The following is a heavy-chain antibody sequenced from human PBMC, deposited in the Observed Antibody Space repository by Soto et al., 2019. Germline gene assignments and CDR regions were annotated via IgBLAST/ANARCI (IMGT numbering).Heavy chain of an antibody. Sequence: EVQLVESGGGLVQPGGSLRLSRAASGFSFSSYWMTWVRQAPGKGLEWVANIKQDAREKYYVASVKGRFTISRDNGKNLLYLQMDSLTADDTAVYYCAGDGVRNGAYNGWLDPWGQGTLVTVSS. D-gene: IGHD3-16*01. CDR3: AGDGVRNGAYNGWLDP. CDR1: GFSFSSYW. J-gene: IGHJ5*02. V-gene: IGHV3-7*03. CDR2: IKQDAREK.